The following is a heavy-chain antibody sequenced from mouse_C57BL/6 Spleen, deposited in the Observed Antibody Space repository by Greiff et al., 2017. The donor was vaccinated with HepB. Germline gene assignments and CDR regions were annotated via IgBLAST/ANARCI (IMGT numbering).Heavy chain of an antibody. CDR2: ISYDGSN. J-gene: IGHJ2*01. V-gene: IGHV3-6*01. CDR1: GYSITSGYY. CDR3: ARRGTTDY. D-gene: IGHD2-14*01. Sequence: EVQLQQSGPGLVKPSQSLSLTCSVPGYSITSGYYWNWFRQLPGNKLEWMGYISYDGSNNYNPSLKNRISITRDTSKNQFFLKLNSVTTEDTATYYCARRGTTDYWGQGTTLTVSS.